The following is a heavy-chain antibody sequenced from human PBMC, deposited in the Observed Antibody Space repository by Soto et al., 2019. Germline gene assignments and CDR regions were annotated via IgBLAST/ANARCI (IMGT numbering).Heavy chain of an antibody. CDR3: ARDRITMVRGVIYYYYYMDV. CDR1: GYTFTSYA. CDR2: INAGNGNT. V-gene: IGHV1-3*01. Sequence: ASVKVSCKASGYTFTSYAMHWVRQAPGQRLEWMGWINAGNGNTKYSQKFQGRVTITRDTSASTAYMELSSLRSEDTAVYYCARDRITMVRGVIYYYYYMDVWGKGTTVTVSS. J-gene: IGHJ6*03. D-gene: IGHD3-10*01.